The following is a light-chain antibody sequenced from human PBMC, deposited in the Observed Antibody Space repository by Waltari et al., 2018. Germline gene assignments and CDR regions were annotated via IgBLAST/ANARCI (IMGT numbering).Light chain of an antibody. Sequence: EIVLTQSPGILSLSPGERATLSCRASQSVSSSYLAWYQQKPGQAPRLLVYHASTRATGIPDRFSGSGSGTDFTLTISRLDIEDFAVYYCQQYGSSPGTFGQGTKLEIK. J-gene: IGKJ2*01. CDR2: HAS. V-gene: IGKV3-20*01. CDR1: QSVSSSY. CDR3: QQYGSSPGT.